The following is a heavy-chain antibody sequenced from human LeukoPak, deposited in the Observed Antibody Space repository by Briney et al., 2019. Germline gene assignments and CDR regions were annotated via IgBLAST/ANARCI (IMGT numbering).Heavy chain of an antibody. D-gene: IGHD6-13*01. CDR3: ARAEAAAGLDFDY. V-gene: IGHV1-18*01. CDR1: GYTFINYA. Sequence: ASVKVSCKASGYTFINYAISWVRQAPGQGLEWMGWIGTYNGNTKYAQEFQGRVTMTRDTSTSTVYMELSSLRSEDTAVYYCARAEAAAGLDFDYWGQGTLVTVSS. J-gene: IGHJ4*02. CDR2: IGTYNGNT.